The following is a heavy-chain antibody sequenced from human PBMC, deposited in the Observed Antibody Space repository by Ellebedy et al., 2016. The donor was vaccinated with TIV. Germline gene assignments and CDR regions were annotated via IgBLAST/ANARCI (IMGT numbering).Heavy chain of an antibody. CDR3: AAAHYYFYGKDV. CDR1: GFTFDDYG. V-gene: IGHV3-48*03. Sequence: GESLKISCAASGFTFDDYGFNWVRQSPGKGLEWVSYISSSGTTKYYADSVKGRFTISRDNAKNSLYLQMNSLRAEDTAVYYCAAAHYYFYGKDVWGQGTRVTVSS. CDR2: ISSSGTTK. D-gene: IGHD2-15*01. J-gene: IGHJ6*02.